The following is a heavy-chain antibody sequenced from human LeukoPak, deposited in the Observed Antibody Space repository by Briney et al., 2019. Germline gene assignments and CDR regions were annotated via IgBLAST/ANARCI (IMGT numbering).Heavy chain of an antibody. Sequence: GASVKVSCKASGYTFTSYDINWVRQATGQGLEWMGWMNPNSGNTGYAQKFQGRVTMTRNTSISTAYMELSSLRSEDTAVYYCARGWFLNEWELPSFDYWGQGTLVTVSS. J-gene: IGHJ4*02. CDR1: GYTFTSYD. CDR3: ARGWFLNEWELPSFDY. CDR2: MNPNSGNT. V-gene: IGHV1-8*01. D-gene: IGHD1-26*01.